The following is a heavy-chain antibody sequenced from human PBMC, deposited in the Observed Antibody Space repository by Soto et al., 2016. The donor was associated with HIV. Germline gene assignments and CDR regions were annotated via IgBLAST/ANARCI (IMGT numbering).Heavy chain of an antibody. Sequence: EVQLVESGGGLVQPGGSLRLSCAASGFTFSSYSMNWVRQAPGKGLEWVSYISSSSSTIHYADSVKGRFTISRDNAKNSLYLQMNSLRAEDTAVYYCARDHLDPFEYWGQGTLVTVSS. J-gene: IGHJ4*02. CDR3: ARDHLDPFEY. D-gene: IGHD3-9*01. CDR2: ISSSSSTI. V-gene: IGHV3-48*04. CDR1: GFTFSSYS.